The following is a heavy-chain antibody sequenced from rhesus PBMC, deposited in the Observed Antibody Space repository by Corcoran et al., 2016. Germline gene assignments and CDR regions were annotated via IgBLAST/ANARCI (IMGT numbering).Heavy chain of an antibody. CDR2: IDPSDSDT. CDR3: ALDGKRSYGFDY. J-gene: IGHJ4*01. D-gene: IGHD5-36*01. CDR1: GYSFTSYW. V-gene: IGHV5-20*02. Sequence: EVQLVQSGAEVKRPGESLKISCKTSGYSFTSYWSSWVRPMPGKGLEGMGAIDPSDSDTRYSPSFQGQVTISADKSISTAYLQWSSLKASDTATYYCALDGKRSYGFDYWGQGVLVTVSS.